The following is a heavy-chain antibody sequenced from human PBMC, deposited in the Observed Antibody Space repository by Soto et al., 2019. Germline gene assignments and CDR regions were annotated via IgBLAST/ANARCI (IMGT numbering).Heavy chain of an antibody. D-gene: IGHD3-3*01. V-gene: IGHV4-39*02. CDR3: AREGRLGVVIIRDNCFDP. Sequence: PSETLSLTCTVSGGSISSSSYYWGWIRQPPGKGLEWIGSIYYSGSTYYNPSLKSRVTISVDTSKNQFSLKLSSVTAADTAVYYCAREGRLGVVIIRDNCFDPRGKGTLVTVSS. J-gene: IGHJ5*02. CDR2: IYYSGST. CDR1: GGSISSSSYY.